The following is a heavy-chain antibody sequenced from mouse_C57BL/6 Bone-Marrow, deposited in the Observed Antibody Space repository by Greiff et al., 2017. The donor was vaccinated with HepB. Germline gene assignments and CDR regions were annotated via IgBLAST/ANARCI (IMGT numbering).Heavy chain of an antibody. Sequence: QVQLQQSGAELARPGASVKLSCKASGYTFTSYGISWVKQRTGQGLEWIGEIYPRSGNTYYNEKFKGKATLTADKSSSTAYMELRSLTSEDSAVYFCARGELYYGKENYAMDYWGQGTSVTVSS. V-gene: IGHV1-81*01. CDR2: IYPRSGNT. CDR3: ARGELYYGKENYAMDY. J-gene: IGHJ4*01. D-gene: IGHD2-1*01. CDR1: GYTFTSYG.